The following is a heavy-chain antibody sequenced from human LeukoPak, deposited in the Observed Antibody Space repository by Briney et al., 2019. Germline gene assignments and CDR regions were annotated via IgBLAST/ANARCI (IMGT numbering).Heavy chain of an antibody. CDR3: AREASGYYYSGWFDP. CDR1: GGSISSYY. CDR2: IYYSGST. Sequence: SETLSLTCTVSGGSISSYYWSWIRQPPGKGLEWIGYIYYSGSTNYNPSLKSRVTISVDTSKNQFSLKLSSVTAADTAVYYCAREASGYYYSGWFDPWGQGTLVTVSS. V-gene: IGHV4-59*01. D-gene: IGHD3-22*01. J-gene: IGHJ5*02.